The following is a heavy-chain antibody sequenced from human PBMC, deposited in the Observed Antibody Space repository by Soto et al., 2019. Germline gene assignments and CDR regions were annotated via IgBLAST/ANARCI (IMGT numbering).Heavy chain of an antibody. D-gene: IGHD1-1*01. CDR2: ISAYNGNT. V-gene: IGHV1-18*01. Sequence: QVQLVQSGAEVKKPGASVKVSCKASGYTFTSYGISWVRQAPGQGLEWMGWISAYNGNTNYAQKLQGSVTMTTDTSTSTAYMELRSLRSDDTAVYYWAREETTGETHPSPYMDVWGKGTTVTVSS. CDR1: GYTFTSYG. J-gene: IGHJ6*03. CDR3: AREETTGETHPSPYMDV.